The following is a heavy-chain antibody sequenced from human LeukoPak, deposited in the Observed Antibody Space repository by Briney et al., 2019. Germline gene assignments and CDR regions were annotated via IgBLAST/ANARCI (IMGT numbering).Heavy chain of an antibody. CDR3: ARVPTLSYYYDSSGYCDY. V-gene: IGHV1-18*01. CDR2: ISAYNGNT. D-gene: IGHD3-22*01. Sequence: GSVKVSCKASGYTFTSYGISWVRQAPGQGLEWMGWISAYNGNTNYAQKLQGRVTMTTDTSTSTAYMELRSLRSDDTAVYYCARVPTLSYYYDSSGYCDYWGQGTLVTVSS. CDR1: GYTFTSYG. J-gene: IGHJ4*02.